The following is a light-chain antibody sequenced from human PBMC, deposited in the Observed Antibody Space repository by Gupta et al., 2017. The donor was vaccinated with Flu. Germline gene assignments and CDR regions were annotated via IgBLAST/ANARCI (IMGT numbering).Light chain of an antibody. CDR2: KAS. CDR3: QQYNSFPWT. V-gene: IGKV1-5*03. Sequence: DPQLTQPPSTLSASVGDSVTITCRASQSISSWLAWYQQKPGKAPKLLIYKASSVESGVPSRFSGSGSGTEFTLTISSRQPDDFATYYCQQYNSFPWTFGQGTXVEIK. J-gene: IGKJ1*01. CDR1: QSISSW.